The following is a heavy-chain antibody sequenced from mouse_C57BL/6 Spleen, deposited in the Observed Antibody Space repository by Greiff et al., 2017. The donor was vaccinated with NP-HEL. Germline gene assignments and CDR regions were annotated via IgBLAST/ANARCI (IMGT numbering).Heavy chain of an antibody. J-gene: IGHJ4*01. Sequence: VQLQQSGPELVKPGASVKISCKASGYAFSSSWMNWVKQRPGKGLEWIGRIYPGDGDTNYNGKFKGKATLTADKSSSTAYMQLSSLTSEDSAVYFCANNYPYYGMDYWGQRTSVTVSS. D-gene: IGHD1-1*01. V-gene: IGHV1-82*01. CDR3: ANNYPYYGMDY. CDR2: IYPGDGDT. CDR1: GYAFSSSW.